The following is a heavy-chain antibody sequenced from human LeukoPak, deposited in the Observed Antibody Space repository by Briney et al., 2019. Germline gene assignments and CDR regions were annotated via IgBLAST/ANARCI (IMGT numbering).Heavy chain of an antibody. D-gene: IGHD3-22*01. Sequence: GGSLRLPCGASRFTFSTHAMSWVRQAPGKGVEGVSSISGSGVNTYYGDSVTGRFTISRDNSKNTLYLQMNSLRAEDTAVYYCAKTGDYYDSSDSYRPDVFDIWGQGTMVTVSS. J-gene: IGHJ3*02. CDR2: ISGSGVNT. CDR3: AKTGDYYDSSDSYRPDVFDI. V-gene: IGHV3-23*01. CDR1: RFTFSTHA.